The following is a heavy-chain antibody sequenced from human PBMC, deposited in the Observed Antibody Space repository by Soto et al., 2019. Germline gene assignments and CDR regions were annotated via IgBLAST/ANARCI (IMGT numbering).Heavy chain of an antibody. J-gene: IGHJ6*03. CDR2: INHSGST. Sequence: SETLSLTCAVYGGSFSGYYWSWIRQPPGKGLEWIGEINHSGSTNYNPSLKSRVTISVDTSKNQFSLKLSSVTAADTAVYYCARGRNRYLPYSSSSSYYYYMDVWGKGTTVTVSS. CDR1: GGSFSGYY. D-gene: IGHD6-6*01. V-gene: IGHV4-34*01. CDR3: ARGRNRYLPYSSSSSYYYYMDV.